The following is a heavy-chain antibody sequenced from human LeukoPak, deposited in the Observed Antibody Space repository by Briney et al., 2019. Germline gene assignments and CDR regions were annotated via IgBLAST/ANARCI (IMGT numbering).Heavy chain of an antibody. CDR2: INPSVGST. D-gene: IGHD1-14*01. J-gene: IGHJ4*02. Sequence: ASLKVSCKASGYTFTSYYMHWVRQAPGQGLEWRGRINPSVGSTSYAQKFQGRVTMTSDMSTSTVYMELSSLRTAETAVYCCDLPLDSGFDYWGQGTLVTVSS. CDR1: GYTFTSYY. V-gene: IGHV1-46*01. CDR3: DLPLDSGFDY.